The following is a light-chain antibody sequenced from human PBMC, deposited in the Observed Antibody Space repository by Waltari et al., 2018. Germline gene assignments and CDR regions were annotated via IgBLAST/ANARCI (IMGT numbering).Light chain of an antibody. J-gene: IGKJ2*01. V-gene: IGKV3-20*01. CDR2: GAS. CDR1: QSVSSNY. Sequence: EIVLTQSPGPLSLSPGGSATLSCSSSQSVSSNYLGWYQQKPGQAPRLLIYGASNRATGVPDRFSGSGSGTAFTLTISRLEPEDFAVYYCQQYGSSPPKYTFGQGTKLEI. CDR3: QQYGSSPPKYT.